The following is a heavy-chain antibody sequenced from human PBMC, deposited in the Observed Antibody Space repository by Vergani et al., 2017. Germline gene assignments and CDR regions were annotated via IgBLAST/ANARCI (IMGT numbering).Heavy chain of an antibody. V-gene: IGHV3-9*01. CDR3: ARDWSDLGWFDP. Sequence: EVQLVESGGGLVQPGRSLRLSCAASGFTFDDYAMHWVRQAPGKGLEWVSGISWNSGSIGYADSVKGRFTISRDNAKNSLYLQMNSLRAEDTAVYYCARDWSDLGWFDPWGQGTLVTVSS. CDR2: ISWNSGSI. D-gene: IGHD1-26*01. CDR1: GFTFDDYA. J-gene: IGHJ5*02.